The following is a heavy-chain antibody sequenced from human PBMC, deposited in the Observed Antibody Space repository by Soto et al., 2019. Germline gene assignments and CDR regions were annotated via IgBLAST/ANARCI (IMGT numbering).Heavy chain of an antibody. CDR1: GFSLSNARMG. V-gene: IGHV2-26*01. J-gene: IGHJ6*02. CDR3: ARIRLSSGWPYYSYGMDV. Sequence: QVTLKESGPVLVKPTETLTLTCTVSGFSLSNARMGVSWIRQPPGKALEWLAHIFSNDEKSYSTSLKSRLTIPKDXXKXQXXLTMTNMDPVDTATDYCARIRLSSGWPYYSYGMDVWGQETTLTDS. D-gene: IGHD6-19*01. CDR2: IFSNDEK.